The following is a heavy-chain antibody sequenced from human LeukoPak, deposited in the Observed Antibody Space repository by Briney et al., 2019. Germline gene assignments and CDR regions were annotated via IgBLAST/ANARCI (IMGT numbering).Heavy chain of an antibody. CDR2: TYYRSKWSN. J-gene: IGHJ4*02. V-gene: IGHV6-1*01. CDR1: GDSVSSNSAA. D-gene: IGHD3-16*02. Sequence: SQTLSLTCVISGDSVSSNSAAWNWIRQSPSRGLEWLGRTYYRSKWSNDYAVSVKSRITINPDTSKNQFSLQLNFVTPEDTAVYYCARDQRPYDYVWGSYRAPPPFDYWGQGTPVTVSS. CDR3: ARDQRPYDYVWGSYRAPPPFDY.